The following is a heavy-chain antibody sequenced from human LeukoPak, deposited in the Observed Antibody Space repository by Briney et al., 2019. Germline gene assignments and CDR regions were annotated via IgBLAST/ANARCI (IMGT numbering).Heavy chain of an antibody. J-gene: IGHJ4*02. Sequence: GGSLRLSCAASGFTFSNYSMNWVRQAPGKGLEWVSYISSSSSTIYYADSVKGRFTISRDNAKNSLYLQMNSLRAEVTAVYYCARDSPYDFWSGYRYLDYWGQGTLVTVSS. CDR3: ARDSPYDFWSGYRYLDY. V-gene: IGHV3-48*01. D-gene: IGHD3-3*01. CDR2: ISSSSSTI. CDR1: GFTFSNYS.